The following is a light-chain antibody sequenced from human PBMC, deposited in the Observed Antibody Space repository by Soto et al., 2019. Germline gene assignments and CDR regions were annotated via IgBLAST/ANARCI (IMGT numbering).Light chain of an antibody. Sequence: EVVLTQSPGTLSLSPGERATLSCRASQSVSSSDLAWYQQKPGQAPRLLIYGASSRATGIPARFSGSGSETDFTLTISRLEPEDFAVYYCQQYGTTRITFGQGTKVDIK. CDR2: GAS. CDR1: QSVSSSD. J-gene: IGKJ1*01. CDR3: QQYGTTRIT. V-gene: IGKV3-20*01.